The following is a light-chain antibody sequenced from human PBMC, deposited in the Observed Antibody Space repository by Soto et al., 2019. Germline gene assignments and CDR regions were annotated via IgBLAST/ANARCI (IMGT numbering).Light chain of an antibody. CDR1: QSVLYSPNNKNY. CDR3: QQYYDTPRT. V-gene: IGKV4-1*01. CDR2: WAS. Sequence: DIVMTQSPDSLAVSLGERATINCKSSQSVLYSPNNKNYLAWYQKKAGQTPRLLIYWASTRESGVPDRFSGSGSGTEFTLTISSLQAEDVAEYYCQQYYDTPRTFGQGTKVEIK. J-gene: IGKJ1*01.